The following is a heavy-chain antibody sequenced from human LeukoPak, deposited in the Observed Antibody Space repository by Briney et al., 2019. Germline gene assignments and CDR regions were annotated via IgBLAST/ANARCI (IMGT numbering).Heavy chain of an antibody. J-gene: IGHJ4*02. CDR1: QYTFNNYY. Sequence: SSVNVSCKASQYTFNNYYIHRLRQAPGHVLEWMGWMNPNRADTNYAQKFQGRVTMTSDTSISTAFMEPTRLTSDHPAVSYRTRDLLGFATTPLSDWGQGTLVTVSS. CDR2: MNPNRADT. V-gene: IGHV1-2*02. D-gene: IGHD4-17*01. CDR3: TRDLLGFATTPLSD.